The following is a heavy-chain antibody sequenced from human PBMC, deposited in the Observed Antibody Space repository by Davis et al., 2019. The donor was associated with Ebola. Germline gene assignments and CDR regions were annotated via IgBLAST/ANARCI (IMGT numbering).Heavy chain of an antibody. CDR2: ISSSSSTI. V-gene: IGHV3-48*04. Sequence: GESLRLSCAASGFTFSSYSMNWVRQAPGKGLEWVSYISSSSSTIYYADSVKGRFTISRDNAKNTLYLQMNSLRAEDTAVYYCARAVYYGMDVWGQGTTVTVSS. J-gene: IGHJ6*02. CDR3: ARAVYYGMDV. CDR1: GFTFSSYS.